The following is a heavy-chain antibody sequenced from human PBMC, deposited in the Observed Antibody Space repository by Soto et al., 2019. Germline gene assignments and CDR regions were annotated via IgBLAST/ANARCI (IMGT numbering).Heavy chain of an antibody. Sequence: PSETLSLTCTVSGGSISSYFWSWIRQPPGKGLEWIGEINPSGSTNYNPSLKSRVTISVDTSKNQFSLKLSSVTAADTAVYYCARGHLDYYGSGSYLQNYYYYMDVWGKGTTVTVSS. CDR1: GGSISSYF. D-gene: IGHD3-10*01. CDR3: ARGHLDYYGSGSYLQNYYYYMDV. V-gene: IGHV4-59*12. J-gene: IGHJ6*03. CDR2: INPSGST.